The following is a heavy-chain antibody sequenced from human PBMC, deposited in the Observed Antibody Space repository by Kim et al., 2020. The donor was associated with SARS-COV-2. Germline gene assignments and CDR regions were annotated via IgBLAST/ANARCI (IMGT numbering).Heavy chain of an antibody. D-gene: IGHD3-16*01. CDR3: ARHRGGGYYYYDMDV. Sequence: GGSLRRSCAAPGFTFSSYGMHWVRQAPGKGLEWVAVIWYDGSNKYYADSVKGRFTISRDSSKNTLYLQMNSLRAEDTAVYYCARHRGGGYYYYDMDVWG. CDR1: GFTFSSYG. CDR2: IWYDGSNK. J-gene: IGHJ6*03. V-gene: IGHV3-33*01.